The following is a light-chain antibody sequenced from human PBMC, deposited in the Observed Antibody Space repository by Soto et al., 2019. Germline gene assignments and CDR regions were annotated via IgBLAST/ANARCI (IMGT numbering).Light chain of an antibody. CDR1: SSNIGAGYH. J-gene: IGLJ2*01. V-gene: IGLV1-40*01. CDR2: GND. Sequence: QTVVTQPPSVSGAPGQRVTISCTGTSSNIGAGYHVHWYRQLPGTAPKLLIYGNDNRPSGVPDRFSASKSGTSASLAITGLQAADEADYYCQSYDKSLSGVLFGGGTKLTVL. CDR3: QSYDKSLSGVL.